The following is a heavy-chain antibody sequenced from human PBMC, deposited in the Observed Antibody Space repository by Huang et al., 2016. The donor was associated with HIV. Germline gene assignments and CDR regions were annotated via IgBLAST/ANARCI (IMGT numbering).Heavy chain of an antibody. CDR1: GFTFSSYW. D-gene: IGHD3-22*01. V-gene: IGHV3-74*01. J-gene: IGHJ4*02. CDR2: INSDWSSS. CDR3: VRDPRIQSWLNYFDY. Sequence: EVQLVESGGGLVQPGGSLRLSCAASGFTFSSYWMHWVRQAPGKGLFWVSRINSDWSSSGYADSVKGRFTISRDNAKNTLYLQMNSLRAEDTAVYYCVRDPRIQSWLNYFDYWGQGTLVSVSS.